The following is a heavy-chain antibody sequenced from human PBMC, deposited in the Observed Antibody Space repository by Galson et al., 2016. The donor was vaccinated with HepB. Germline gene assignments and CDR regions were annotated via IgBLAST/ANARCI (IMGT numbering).Heavy chain of an antibody. CDR2: VSWASASV. J-gene: IGHJ5*02. V-gene: IGHV3-9*01. D-gene: IGHD4-17*01. CDR3: SKGSYGDYRDNWLDP. CDR1: GFNFHDYA. Sequence: SLRLSCAASGFNFHDYALHWVRQAPGKGLEWVAAVSWASASVGYADSVKGRFTISRDDSTNSIFLQMNSLRPDDTALYYCSKGSYGDYRDNWLDPWGPGTLVTVSS.